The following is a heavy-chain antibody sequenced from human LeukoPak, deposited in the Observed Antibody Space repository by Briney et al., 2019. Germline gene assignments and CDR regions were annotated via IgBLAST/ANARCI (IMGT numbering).Heavy chain of an antibody. CDR2: ISYDGSNK. V-gene: IGHV3-30*04. CDR3: ASVYSDYGWYFDY. CDR1: GFTFSSYA. Sequence: PGRSLRLSCAASGFTFSSYAMHWVRQAPGKGLEWVAVISYDGSNKYYADSVKGRFTISRDNSKNTLYQQMNSLRAEDTAVYYCASVYSDYGWYFDYWGQRTLVTVSS. J-gene: IGHJ4*02. D-gene: IGHD4-11*01.